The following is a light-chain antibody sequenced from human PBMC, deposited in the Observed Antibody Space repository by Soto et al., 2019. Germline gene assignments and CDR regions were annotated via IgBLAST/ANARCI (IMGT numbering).Light chain of an antibody. J-gene: IGKJ4*01. CDR3: QQYNNWPPVT. CDR1: QSLSSN. CDR2: GAS. Sequence: EIVLTQSPATLSLSPWERATLSCRASQSLSSNLAWYQQKPGQAPRLLIFGASTRATGVPGRFSGSGSGTEFTLTISSLQSEDSAVYYCQQYNNWPPVTFGGGTKVDIK. V-gene: IGKV3-15*01.